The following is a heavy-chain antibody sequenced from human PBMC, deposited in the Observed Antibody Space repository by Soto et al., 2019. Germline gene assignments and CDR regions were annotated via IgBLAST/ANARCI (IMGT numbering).Heavy chain of an antibody. CDR2: IDYNGVT. V-gene: IGHV4-39*01. Sequence: QVQLQESGPGLVKPSETLSLTCTVSGGSMYRSGYYWGWIRQPPGRGLEWIGNIDYNGVTYSNPSLKSRVTISRDTSKNQVSLKLTSVTAADTALYYCGKVLVGATGHTDSDSWGPGTLVAVSS. CDR1: GGSMYRSGYY. J-gene: IGHJ4*02. D-gene: IGHD2-15*01. CDR3: GKVLVGATGHTDSDS.